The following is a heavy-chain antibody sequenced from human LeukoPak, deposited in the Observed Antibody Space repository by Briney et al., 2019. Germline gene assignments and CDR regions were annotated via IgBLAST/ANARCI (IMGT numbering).Heavy chain of an antibody. CDR3: TRQDPRIVVPQDAFDI. CDR1: GFTFSGSA. V-gene: IGHV3-73*01. Sequence: PGGSLRLSCAASGFTFSGSAMHWVRQASGKGLEWVGRIRSKANSYATAYAASVKGRFTISRDDSKNTAYLQMNSLKTEDTAVYYCTRQDPRIVVPQDAFDIWGQGTMVTVSS. J-gene: IGHJ3*02. D-gene: IGHD3-22*01. CDR2: IRSKANSYAT.